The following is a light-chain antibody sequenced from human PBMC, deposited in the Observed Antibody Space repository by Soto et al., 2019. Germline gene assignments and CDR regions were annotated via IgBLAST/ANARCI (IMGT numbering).Light chain of an antibody. V-gene: IGKV1-5*03. CDR2: KAS. Sequence: DIQMTQSPSTLSASVGDRVTISCRASQTIGSWLAWYQQKPGKAPKLLIYKASTLESGVPSRFSVRESGTEFTLTISSLQTDDFATYYCQQYDNLWTFGQGTKVEIK. J-gene: IGKJ1*01. CDR3: QQYDNLWT. CDR1: QTIGSW.